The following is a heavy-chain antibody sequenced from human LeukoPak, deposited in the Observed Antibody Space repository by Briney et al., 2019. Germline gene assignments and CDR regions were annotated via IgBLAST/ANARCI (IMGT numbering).Heavy chain of an antibody. CDR2: ISYDGSNK. D-gene: IGHD2-15*01. CDR3: ARDYSVVAATHYYYYYMDV. Sequence: GRSLRLSCAASGFTFSSYAMHWVRQAPGKGLEWVAVISYDGSNKYYADSVKGRFTISRDNSKNTLYLQMNSLRAEDTAVYYCARDYSVVAATHYYYYYMDVWGKGTTVTVSS. CDR1: GFTFSSYA. J-gene: IGHJ6*03. V-gene: IGHV3-30-3*01.